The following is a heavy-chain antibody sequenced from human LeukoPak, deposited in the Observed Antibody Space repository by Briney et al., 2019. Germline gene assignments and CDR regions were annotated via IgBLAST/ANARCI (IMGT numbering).Heavy chain of an antibody. D-gene: IGHD4-17*01. CDR1: SYSISSGSC. CDR2: IFHSGNS. J-gene: IGHJ4*02. V-gene: IGHV4-38-2*01. Sequence: SETPSLTCAVSSYSISSGSCWGWIRQSPGKGLEWVGSIFHSGNSYYNPSLKSRLTMSVDTSKNQFSLKLTSVTAADTALYYCERVTYVDDMLYQYFDYWGQGILVTVSS. CDR3: ERVTYVDDMLYQYFDY.